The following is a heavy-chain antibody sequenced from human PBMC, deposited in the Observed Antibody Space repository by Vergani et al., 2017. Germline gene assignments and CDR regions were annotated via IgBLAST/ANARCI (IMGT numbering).Heavy chain of an antibody. CDR1: GGSISSGGYY. CDR3: ARDSLARGSSWTGIDY. V-gene: IGHV4-31*03. D-gene: IGHD6-13*01. CDR2: IYYSGST. Sequence: QVQLQESGPGLVKPSQTLSLTCTVSGGSISSGGYYWSWIRQHPGEGLEWIGYIYYSGSTYYNPSLKSRVTISVDTSKNQFSLKLSSVTAADTAVYYCARDSLARGSSWTGIDYWGQGTLVTVSS. J-gene: IGHJ4*02.